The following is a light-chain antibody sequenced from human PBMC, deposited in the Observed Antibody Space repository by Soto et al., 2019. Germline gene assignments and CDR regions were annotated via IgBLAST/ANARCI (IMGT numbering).Light chain of an antibody. J-gene: IGKJ4*01. CDR1: QSVGTT. V-gene: IGKV3-15*01. CDR3: QQYSTWLS. CDR2: GAS. Sequence: EIVMTQSPATLSVSPGERVTLSCRASQSVGTTLAWYQQKPGQPHRLLIRGASTRATVIPDRFGGSGSGTEFTLTISIQQSEEVAVYYCQQYSTWLSFGEGTKLEIK.